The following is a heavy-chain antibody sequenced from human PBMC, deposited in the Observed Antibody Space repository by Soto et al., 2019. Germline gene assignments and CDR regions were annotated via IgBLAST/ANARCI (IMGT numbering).Heavy chain of an antibody. CDR3: ARVGYCSGGSCDY. CDR1: GGSFSGYY. D-gene: IGHD2-15*01. CDR2: INHSGST. V-gene: IGHV4-34*01. J-gene: IGHJ4*02. Sequence: QVQLQQWGAGLLKPSETLSLTCAVYGGSFSGYYWSWIRQPPGQGLEWIGEINHSGSTNYNPSLKSRVTISVDTSKNQFSLKLSSVTAADTAVYYCARVGYCSGGSCDYWGQGTLVTVSS.